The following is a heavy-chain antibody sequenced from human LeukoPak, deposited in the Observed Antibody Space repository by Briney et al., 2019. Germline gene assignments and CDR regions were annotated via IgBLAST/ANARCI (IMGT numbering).Heavy chain of an antibody. CDR3: AREVARYYDSSGYYRGFQH. V-gene: IGHV1-2*02. D-gene: IGHD3-22*01. CDR1: GYTFTGYY. CDR2: INPNSGGT. J-gene: IGHJ1*01. Sequence: ASVEVSCKASGYTFTGYYMHWVRQAPGQGLEWMGWINPNSGGTNYAQKFQGRVTMTRDTSISTAYMELSRLRSDDTAVYYCAREVARYYDSSGYYRGFQHWGQGTLVTVSS.